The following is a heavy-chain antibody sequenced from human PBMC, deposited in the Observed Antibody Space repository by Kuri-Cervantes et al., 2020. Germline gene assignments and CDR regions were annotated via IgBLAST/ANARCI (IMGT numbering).Heavy chain of an antibody. V-gene: IGHV3-30*18. J-gene: IGHJ6*02. CDR2: ISYDGSNK. D-gene: IGHD3-3*01. CDR1: GFTFSSYG. Sequence: GGSLRLSCAASGFTFSSYGMHRVRQAPGKGLEWVAVISYDGSNKYYADSVKGRFTISRENSKNTLYLQMNSLRAEDTAVYYCAKVFYERKHPIYGMDVWGQGTTVTVSS. CDR3: AKVFYERKHPIYGMDV.